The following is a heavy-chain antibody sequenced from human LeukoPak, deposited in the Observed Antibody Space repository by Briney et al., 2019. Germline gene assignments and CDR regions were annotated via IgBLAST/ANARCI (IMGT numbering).Heavy chain of an antibody. J-gene: IGHJ4*02. V-gene: IGHV3-21*01. CDR3: ARDLELGAAAGN. D-gene: IGHD6-13*01. CDR1: GFTFSSYS. Sequence: PGGSRRLSCAASGFTFSSYSMNWVRQAPGKGLEWVSSISSSSSYIYYADSVKGRFTISRDNAKNSLYLQMNSLRAEDTAVYYCARDLELGAAAGNLGQGTLVTVSS. CDR2: ISSSSSYI.